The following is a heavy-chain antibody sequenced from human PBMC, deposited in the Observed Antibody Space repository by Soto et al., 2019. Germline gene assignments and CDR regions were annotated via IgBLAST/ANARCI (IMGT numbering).Heavy chain of an antibody. D-gene: IGHD6-19*01. V-gene: IGHV1-8*01. Sequence: QVQLVQSGAEVKKPGASVKVSCKASGYTFSSYDINWVRQATGQGLEWMGWLNPNSGDTGYAQKFQGRVTLTRNTSLSTAYIELSSLTSDDTAVYYCATSGGGWYLYWGQGTLVTVSS. CDR3: ATSGGGWYLY. CDR1: GYTFSSYD. CDR2: LNPNSGDT. J-gene: IGHJ4*02.